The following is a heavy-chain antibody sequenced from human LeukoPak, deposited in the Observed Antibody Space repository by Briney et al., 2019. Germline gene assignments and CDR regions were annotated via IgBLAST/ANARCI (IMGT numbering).Heavy chain of an antibody. CDR2: VRGSGGDT. J-gene: IGHJ4*02. Sequence: GESLRLSCTASGFIFSNYAMSWVRQAPGKGLEWVSEVRGSGGDTYYADSVKGRFTISRDNSKKMLYLQMSSLRAEDTAVYYCANLGANTRISGDYWGQGTLVTVSS. CDR3: ANLGANTRISGDY. D-gene: IGHD1-14*01. V-gene: IGHV3-23*01. CDR1: GFIFSNYA.